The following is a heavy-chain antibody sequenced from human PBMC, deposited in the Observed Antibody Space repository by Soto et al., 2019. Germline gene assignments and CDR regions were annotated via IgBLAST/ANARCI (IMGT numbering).Heavy chain of an antibody. CDR2: IYSSGST. D-gene: IGHD3-16*02. CDR1: GGSISSYY. V-gene: IGHV4-59*08. Sequence: SETLSLTCTVSGGSISSYYWSWIRQPPGKGLEWIGYIYSSGSTYYNPSLKSRVTISADTPKSQYSLKLSPVTAADTAVYYCARHPSRGGYHYYMDVWGKGTTVTVSS. CDR3: ARHPSRGGYHYYMDV. J-gene: IGHJ6*03.